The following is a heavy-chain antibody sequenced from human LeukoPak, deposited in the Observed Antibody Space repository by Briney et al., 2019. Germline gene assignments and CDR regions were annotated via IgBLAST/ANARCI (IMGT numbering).Heavy chain of an antibody. D-gene: IGHD3-10*01. V-gene: IGHV4-34*01. CDR2: INHSGST. Sequence: KPSETLSLTCAVYGVSFSGYYWSWIRQPPGKGLEWIGEINHSGSTNYNPSLKSRVTISIDTSKNQFSLRLSSVTAADTAVYYCARGPSGGYWGQGTLVTVSS. CDR1: GVSFSGYY. J-gene: IGHJ4*02. CDR3: ARGPSGGY.